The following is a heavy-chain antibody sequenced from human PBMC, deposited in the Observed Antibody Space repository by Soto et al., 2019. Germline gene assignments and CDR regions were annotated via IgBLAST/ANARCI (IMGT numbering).Heavy chain of an antibody. V-gene: IGHV3-11*03. CDR1: GFTFSEYF. J-gene: IGHJ4*02. D-gene: IGHD6-13*01. Sequence: GGSLRLSCAASGFTFSEYFMSWIRQAPGKGLEWVSDISISSIYTNYADSVKGRFTISRDNAKNSLYLQMNSLRAEDTAVYYCARISGGIAAAELDSWGQGTLVTVSS. CDR2: ISISSIYT. CDR3: ARISGGIAAAELDS.